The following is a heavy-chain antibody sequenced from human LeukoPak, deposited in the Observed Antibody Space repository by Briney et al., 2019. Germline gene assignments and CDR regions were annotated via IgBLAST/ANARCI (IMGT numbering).Heavy chain of an antibody. CDR2: IYHSGST. CDR1: GGSISSYY. V-gene: IGHV4-59*12. J-gene: IGHJ5*02. D-gene: IGHD3-10*01. CDR3: VRENISGTNWFDP. Sequence: SETLSLTCTVSGGSISSYYWSWIRQPPGKGLEWIGSIYHSGSTYYNPSLKNRATISVDTSKNQFSLKLTSVTAADTALYYCVRENISGTNWFDPWGQGTLVTVSS.